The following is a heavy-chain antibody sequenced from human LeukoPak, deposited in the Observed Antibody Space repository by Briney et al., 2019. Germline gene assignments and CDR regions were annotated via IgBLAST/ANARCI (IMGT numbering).Heavy chain of an antibody. V-gene: IGHV4-38-2*02. CDR3: ARAVVVVAALLV. D-gene: IGHD2-15*01. CDR2: IYHSGST. J-gene: IGHJ6*04. Sequence: SETLSLTCTVSGYSISSGYYWGWIRQPPGKGLEWIGSIYHSGSTYYNPSLKSRVTISVDTSKNQFSLKLSSVTAADTAVYYCARAVVVVAALLVWGKGTTVTVSS. CDR1: GYSISSGYY.